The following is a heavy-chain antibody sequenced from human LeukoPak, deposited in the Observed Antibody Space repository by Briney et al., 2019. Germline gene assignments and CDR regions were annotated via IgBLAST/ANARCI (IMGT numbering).Heavy chain of an antibody. D-gene: IGHD4-17*01. J-gene: IGHJ2*01. CDR1: GFTFSNYA. Sequence: GGSLRLSCAASGFTFSNYAMSWVRQPPGKGLEWVSAISGSGDSTYYADSVKGRFTISRDNSKNTLYLQMNSLTAEDTAVYYCAKASYGASWNFDLWDRGTLVTVSS. CDR3: AKASYGASWNFDL. V-gene: IGHV3-23*01. CDR2: ISGSGDST.